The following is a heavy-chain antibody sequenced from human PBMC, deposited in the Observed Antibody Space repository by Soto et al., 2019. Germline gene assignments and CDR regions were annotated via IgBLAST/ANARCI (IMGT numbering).Heavy chain of an antibody. V-gene: IGHV1-69*18. Sequence: QLQWVQTGAELKKPGSSVKVSCKASGDTFSGYPINWVRQAPGEGLEWMGRIIPVFGTTNDAQRFEGRVTFTADESTNTAYMELRGLLSEDTAVYYCARDGGFGELKYWGPGTLVTVSS. CDR3: ARDGGFGELKY. CDR1: GDTFSGYP. D-gene: IGHD3-10*01. J-gene: IGHJ4*02. CDR2: IIPVFGTT.